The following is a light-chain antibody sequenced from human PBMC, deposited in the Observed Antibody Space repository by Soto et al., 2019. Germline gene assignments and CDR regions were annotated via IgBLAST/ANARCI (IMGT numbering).Light chain of an antibody. J-gene: IGLJ3*02. CDR2: DVN. CDR1: STDVGSYNY. V-gene: IGLV2-8*01. CDR3: SSYAGSNNWV. Sequence: QSALTQPPSASGSPGQSLTISCTGTSTDVGSYNYVSWYQQHPGKAPKLMISDVNRRPSGVPDRFSGSKSGNTASLTVSGLQAEDEADYYCSSYAGSNNWVFGGGNKLTVL.